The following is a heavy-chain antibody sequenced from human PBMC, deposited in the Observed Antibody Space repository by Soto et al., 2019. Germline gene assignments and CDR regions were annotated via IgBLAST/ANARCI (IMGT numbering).Heavy chain of an antibody. J-gene: IGHJ6*02. D-gene: IGHD6-25*01. CDR1: GFTFSSYW. CDR2: IKQDGSEK. CDR3: ARDFRAAPYYYYYGMDV. Sequence: PGGSLRLSCAASGFTFSSYWMSWVRQAPGKGLEWVANIKQDGSEKYYVDSVKGRFTISRDNAKNSLYLQMNSPRAEDTAVYYFARDFRAAPYYYYYGMDVWGQGTTVTVSS. V-gene: IGHV3-7*05.